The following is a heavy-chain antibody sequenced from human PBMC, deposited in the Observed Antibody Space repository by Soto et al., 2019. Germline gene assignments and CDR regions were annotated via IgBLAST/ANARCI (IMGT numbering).Heavy chain of an antibody. D-gene: IGHD3-10*01. CDR1: GFSLSTTGAG. J-gene: IGHJ3*02. V-gene: IGHV2-5*01. CDR3: AHRLGAASSGGAFDI. Sequence: QITLKESGPTLVKPTQTLTLTCTFSGFSLSTTGAGVGWIRQPPGKALECLGVIFWNDDKRYRPSLKSRLTITKDTSKNQVVLTMTNMDPVDTATYYCAHRLGAASSGGAFDIWGQGTMVTVSS. CDR2: IFWNDDK.